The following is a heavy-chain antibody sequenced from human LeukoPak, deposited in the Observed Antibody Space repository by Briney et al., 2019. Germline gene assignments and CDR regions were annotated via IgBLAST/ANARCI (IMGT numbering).Heavy chain of an antibody. CDR3: GKDRTDYDNYYFNY. J-gene: IGHJ4*02. CDR1: GDTDPKYI. CDR2: VISTYGAS. V-gene: IGHV1-69*05. D-gene: IGHD3-22*01. Sequence: SENLSRTSTGDTDPKYISGWVRQAPRQGLEWIGGVISTYGASNSAHKFQGRVTLITDESANTAYMETRSLRSQATACYYCGKDRTDYDNYYFNYWGQGTPVTVSS.